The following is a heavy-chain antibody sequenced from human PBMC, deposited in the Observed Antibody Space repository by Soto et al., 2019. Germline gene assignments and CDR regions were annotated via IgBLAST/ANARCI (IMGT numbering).Heavy chain of an antibody. D-gene: IGHD3-3*01. J-gene: IGHJ6*02. CDR2: IIPILGTT. V-gene: IGHV1-69*06. Sequence: QVQLVQSGAEVKAPGSSLKVSCKFSGGTFNSYAITWVRQVPGQGLEWMGVIIPILGTTNSAQKFLGRVTITAYTSTNAASVDLSLLRSEDTAVYYCERARVRFLRPTHNESAMDAWGQWTAVTVSS. CDR1: GGTFNSYA. CDR3: ERARVRFLRPTHNESAMDA.